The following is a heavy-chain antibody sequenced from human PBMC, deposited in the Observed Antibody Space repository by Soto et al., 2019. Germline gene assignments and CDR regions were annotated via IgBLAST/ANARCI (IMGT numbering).Heavy chain of an antibody. CDR1: GYTFTSYG. CDR2: ISAYNGNT. V-gene: IGHV1-18*01. Sequence: ASVKVSCTASGYTFTSYGISWVRQAPGQGLEWMGWISAYNGNTNYAQKLQGRVTMTTDTSTSTAYMELRSLRSDDTAVYYCARGPITIFGVVKNDYWGQGTLVTVSS. J-gene: IGHJ4*02. CDR3: ARGPITIFGVVKNDY. D-gene: IGHD3-3*01.